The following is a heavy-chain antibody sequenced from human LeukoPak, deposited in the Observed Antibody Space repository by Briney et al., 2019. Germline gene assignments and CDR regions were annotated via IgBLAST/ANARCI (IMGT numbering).Heavy chain of an antibody. Sequence: SQTLSLTCTVSGGSISSGSYYWSWIRQPAGKGLEWIGRIYTSGRTNYNPSLKSRVTISVDTSKSQFSLKLSSVSAADTAVYYCAREVADSSGYYYSCWGQGTLVTVSS. J-gene: IGHJ4*02. D-gene: IGHD3-22*01. V-gene: IGHV4-61*02. CDR3: AREVADSSGYYYSC. CDR1: GGSISSGSYY. CDR2: IYTSGRT.